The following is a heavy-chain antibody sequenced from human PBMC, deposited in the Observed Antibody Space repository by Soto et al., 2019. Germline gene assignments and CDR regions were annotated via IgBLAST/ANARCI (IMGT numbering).Heavy chain of an antibody. CDR3: ARSRGYSYGYLNWFDP. J-gene: IGHJ5*02. Sequence: SETLSLTCTVSGGSISSGGYYWSWIRQHPGKGLEWIGYIYYSGSTYYNPSLKSRVTISVDTSKNQFSLKLSSVTAADTAVYYCARSRGYSYGYLNWFDPWGQGTLVTVSS. D-gene: IGHD5-18*01. V-gene: IGHV4-31*03. CDR2: IYYSGST. CDR1: GGSISSGGYY.